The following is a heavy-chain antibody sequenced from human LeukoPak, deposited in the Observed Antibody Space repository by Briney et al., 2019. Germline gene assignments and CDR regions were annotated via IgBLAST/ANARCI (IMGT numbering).Heavy chain of an antibody. CDR1: GFTFSGYG. D-gene: IGHD1-26*01. J-gene: IGHJ3*02. CDR3: AKMGSGSYSGDAFDI. V-gene: IGHV3-30*02. Sequence: GGSLRLSCAASGFTFSGYGMHWVRQAPGKGLEWVAFIRYDGSNKYYADSVKGRFTISRDNSKNTLYLQMNSLRAEDTAVYYCAKMGSGSYSGDAFDIWGQGTMVTVSS. CDR2: IRYDGSNK.